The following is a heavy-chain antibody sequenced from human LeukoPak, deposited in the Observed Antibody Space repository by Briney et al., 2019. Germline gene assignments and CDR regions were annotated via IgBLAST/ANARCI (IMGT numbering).Heavy chain of an antibody. CDR1: GFTFSSYA. CDR2: ISYDGSNK. CDR3: ARDGMITFRGVIEAYYFDY. V-gene: IGHV3-30*04. J-gene: IGHJ4*02. D-gene: IGHD3-16*02. Sequence: GRSLRLSCAASGFTFSSYAMHWVRQAPGKGLEWVAVISYDGSNKYYADSVKGRFTISRDNSKNTLYLQMNSLRAEDTAVYYCARDGMITFRGVIEAYYFDYWGQGTLVSVSS.